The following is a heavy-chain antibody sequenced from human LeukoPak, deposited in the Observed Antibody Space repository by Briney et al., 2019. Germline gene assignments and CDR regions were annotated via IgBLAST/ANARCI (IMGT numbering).Heavy chain of an antibody. CDR3: ARGGDYVGDYYGMDV. CDR2: INHSGST. J-gene: IGHJ6*02. CDR1: GGSFSGYY. V-gene: IGHV4-34*01. D-gene: IGHD4-17*01. Sequence: KPSETLSITCAVYGGSFSGYYWSWIRQPPGKGLEWIGEINHSGSTNYNPSLKSRVTISVDTSKNQFSLKLSSVTAADTAVYYCARGGDYVGDYYGMDVWGQGTTVTVSS.